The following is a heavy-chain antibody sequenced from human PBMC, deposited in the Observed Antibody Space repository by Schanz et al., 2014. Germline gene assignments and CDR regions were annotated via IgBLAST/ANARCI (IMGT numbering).Heavy chain of an antibody. J-gene: IGHJ4*02. D-gene: IGHD5-12*01. Sequence: QVQLVQSGPAVKKPGASMKVSCLASGYSFTEYFLHWVRQAPGQGLEWMGWINPNSGETNYEQKFKGRVTLTSDTSISTAFKELSGLTSDDTATYFCARARYTGYDCSGYWGQGTLLIVSS. CDR2: INPNSGET. CDR1: GYSFTEYF. V-gene: IGHV1-2*02. CDR3: ARARYTGYDCSGY.